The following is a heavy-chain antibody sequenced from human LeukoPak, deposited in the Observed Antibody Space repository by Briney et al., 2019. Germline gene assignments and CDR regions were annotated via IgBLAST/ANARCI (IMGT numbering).Heavy chain of an antibody. D-gene: IGHD5-24*01. J-gene: IGHJ4*02. Sequence: PSETLSPTCTVSGGSIRNYYWSWIRQPPGKGLEWIGYIYHTGSTNYNPSLKSRVTISVDTSKNQFSLKLSSVTAADSAVYFCARVDDYNCLDYWGQGTLVTVSS. CDR2: IYHTGST. CDR1: GGSIRNYY. V-gene: IGHV4-59*03. CDR3: ARVDDYNCLDY.